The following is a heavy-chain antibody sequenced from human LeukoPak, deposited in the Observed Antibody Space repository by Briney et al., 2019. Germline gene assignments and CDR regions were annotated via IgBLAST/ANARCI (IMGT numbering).Heavy chain of an antibody. Sequence: GGALRVSCAASGFTFDDYGMSWVRQAPGKGREWVSGINWNGGSTGYADSVKGRVTISRDNAKNSLYLQVNSLRAEDRAVYYCARVASYAFAIWGQGTMVTVSS. V-gene: IGHV3-20*04. D-gene: IGHD6-6*01. CDR3: ARVASYAFAI. CDR2: INWNGGST. CDR1: GFTFDDYG. J-gene: IGHJ3*02.